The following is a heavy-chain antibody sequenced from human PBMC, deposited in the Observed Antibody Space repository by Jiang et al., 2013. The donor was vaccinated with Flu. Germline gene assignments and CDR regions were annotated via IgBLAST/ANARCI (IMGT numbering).Heavy chain of an antibody. J-gene: IGHJ3*01. Sequence: VQLVESGAEVKKPGSSVKVSCKFSGGTFNTYTISWLRQAPGQALDYMGAIVPMFGAPNPXQKFQGRMTMTADESTSTAYMDLTSLTPEDSAVYYCATGSDAV. CDR2: IVPMFGAP. V-gene: IGHV1-69*01. CDR3: ATGSDAV. CDR1: GGTFNTYT.